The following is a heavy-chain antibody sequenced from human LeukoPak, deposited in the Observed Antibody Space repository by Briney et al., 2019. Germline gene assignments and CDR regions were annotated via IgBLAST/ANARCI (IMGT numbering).Heavy chain of an antibody. CDR3: TRGTPGSGWHFDS. D-gene: IGHD6-19*01. V-gene: IGHV3-49*04. CDR1: GFTFSSSA. J-gene: IGHJ4*02. CDR2: IRSRVFGGTT. Sequence: PGGSLRLSCAASGFTFSSSAMSWVRQAPGKGLEWVGFIRSRVFGGTTNYAASVKGRVIISRDESKSIAYLQMNSLQIEDTAVYYCTRGTPGSGWHFDSWGQGTLVTVSS.